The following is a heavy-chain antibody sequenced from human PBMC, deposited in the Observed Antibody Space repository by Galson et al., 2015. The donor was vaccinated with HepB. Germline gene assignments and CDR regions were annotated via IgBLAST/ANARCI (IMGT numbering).Heavy chain of an antibody. Sequence: LSLTCTVSGASISSYFWSWIRQPPGKTLQWIAYVSNSGKSTYNPSVQSRVAISVDTSKNQFSLRLNSVIAADTAVYFCARHYDHPGTTMIRGILVNAVYDYWGRGILVTVSS. J-gene: IGHJ4*02. V-gene: IGHV4-59*08. D-gene: IGHD3-10*01. CDR2: VSNSGKS. CDR3: ARHYDHPGTTMIRGILVNAVYDY. CDR1: GASISSYF.